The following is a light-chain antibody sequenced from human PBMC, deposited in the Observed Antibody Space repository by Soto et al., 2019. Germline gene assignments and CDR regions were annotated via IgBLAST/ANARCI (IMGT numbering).Light chain of an antibody. CDR1: QSVRSHY. CDR3: QQYDTSPPLT. Sequence: EIVLTQSPGTLSLSPGDRATLSCRASQSVRSHYLAWYQQKPGQDPRLLLYGASSRATGIPDRFSGSGSGTDFTLTISRLEPEDFAVYYCQQYDTSPPLTFGGGTKVEIK. CDR2: GAS. J-gene: IGKJ4*01. V-gene: IGKV3-20*01.